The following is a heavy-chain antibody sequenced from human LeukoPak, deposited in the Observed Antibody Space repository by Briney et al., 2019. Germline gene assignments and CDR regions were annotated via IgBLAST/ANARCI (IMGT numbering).Heavy chain of an antibody. D-gene: IGHD1-26*01. V-gene: IGHV4-59*01. Sequence: SETLSLTCTVSGGSISSYYWSWIRQPPGKGLEWIGYIYYSGSTNYNPSLKSRVTISVDTSKNQFSLMLSSVTAADTAVYYCVGGGGSYNFDYWSQGTLVTVSS. J-gene: IGHJ4*02. CDR1: GGSISSYY. CDR3: VGGGGSYNFDY. CDR2: IYYSGST.